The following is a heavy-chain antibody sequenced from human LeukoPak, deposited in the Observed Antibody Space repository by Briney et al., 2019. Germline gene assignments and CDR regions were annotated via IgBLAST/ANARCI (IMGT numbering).Heavy chain of an antibody. CDR2: ISSSSSYI. J-gene: IGHJ4*02. CDR3: ARVSAGTGYYFDY. V-gene: IGHV3-21*01. D-gene: IGHD6-13*01. CDR1: GFTFSSYS. Sequence: KSGGSLRLSCAASGFTFSSYSMNWVRQAPGKGLEWVSSISSSSSYIHYADSVKGRFTISRDNAKNSLHLQMNSLRAEDTAVYYCARVSAGTGYYFDYWGQGTLVTVSS.